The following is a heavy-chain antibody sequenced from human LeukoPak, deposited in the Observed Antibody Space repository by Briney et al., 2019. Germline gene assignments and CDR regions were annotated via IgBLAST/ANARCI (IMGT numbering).Heavy chain of an antibody. CDR2: IYSGGST. CDR3: ARAGYYDSSGYYGNDAFDI. V-gene: IGHV3-53*01. Sequence: GESLRLSCAASGFTVSSNYMSWVRQAPGKGLEWVSVIYSGGSTYYADSVKGRFTISRDNSKNTLYLQMNSLRAEDTAVYYCARAGYYDSSGYYGNDAFDIWGQGTMVTVSS. J-gene: IGHJ3*02. CDR1: GFTVSSNY. D-gene: IGHD3-22*01.